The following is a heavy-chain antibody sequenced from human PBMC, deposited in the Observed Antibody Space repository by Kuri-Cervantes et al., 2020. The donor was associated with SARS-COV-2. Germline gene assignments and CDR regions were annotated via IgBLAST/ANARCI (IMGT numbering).Heavy chain of an antibody. CDR3: ATGSTSGWYRRDFDF. J-gene: IGHJ4*02. D-gene: IGHD6-19*01. CDR1: GFSLSDAW. V-gene: IGHV3-15*01. CDR2: FKSKAAGGTI. Sequence: GESLKISCVGTGFSLSDAWMSWVRQTPGKGLEWVGRFKSKAAGGTIVYAAPVQGRFTISRDDSRNTLYLQMNSLKTEDTGVYYCATGSTSGWYRRDFDFWGLGTLVTVSS.